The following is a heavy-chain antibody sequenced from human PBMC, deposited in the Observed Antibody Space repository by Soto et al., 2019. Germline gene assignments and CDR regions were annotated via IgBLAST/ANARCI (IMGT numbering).Heavy chain of an antibody. CDR1: GGTFSTHA. V-gene: IGHV1-69*01. CDR3: ARGYCSGGNCYSGMDV. CDR2: IIPISGTT. D-gene: IGHD2-15*01. Sequence: EQLVQSGAEVKKPGSSVKVSCKASGGTFSTHAIIWVRQAPGHGLEWMGGIIPISGTTYYTQKFQGRVTITADEPTSTAFMELRSLKSEDTAVFYGARGYCSGGNCYSGMDVWGQGTMVTVSS. J-gene: IGHJ6*02.